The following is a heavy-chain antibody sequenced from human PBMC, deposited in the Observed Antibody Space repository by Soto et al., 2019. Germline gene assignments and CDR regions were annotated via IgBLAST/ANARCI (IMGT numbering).Heavy chain of an antibody. CDR2: IYSGGST. Sequence: GGSLSLSCAASGFNVSSNDMSWVRQAPGKGLEWASVIYSGGSTYYADSVKGRFTISRDNSKNTLYLQMNSLRAEDTAVYYCARDLLPSVWGQGTTVTVSS. V-gene: IGHV3-53*01. D-gene: IGHD1-26*01. J-gene: IGHJ6*02. CDR1: GFNVSSND. CDR3: ARDLLPSV.